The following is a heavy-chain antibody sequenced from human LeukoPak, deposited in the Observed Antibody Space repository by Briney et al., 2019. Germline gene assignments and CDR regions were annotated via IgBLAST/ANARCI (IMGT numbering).Heavy chain of an antibody. D-gene: IGHD3-22*01. CDR3: AKAPYYYDSSGYYYFDY. CDR2: ISNNAGNT. CDR1: GFTFSSYA. Sequence: PGGSLRLSCAASGFTFSSYAMTWVPQAPGKGLEWGSGISNNAGNTYYADSVKGRFTISRDNSKNTLYLQMNSLRGEDTAVYYCAKAPYYYDSSGYYYFDYWGQGTLVTVSS. J-gene: IGHJ4*02. V-gene: IGHV3-23*01.